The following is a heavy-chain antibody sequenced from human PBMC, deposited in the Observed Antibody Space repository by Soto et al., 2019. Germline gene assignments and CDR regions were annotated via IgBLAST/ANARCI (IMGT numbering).Heavy chain of an antibody. CDR1: WFTLSSYS. CDR2: ISSSSSYI. Sequence: EVQLVESWGGLDKPGGCLRLSCAASWFTLSSYSMNWVRQAPGKALEWVSSISSSSSYIYYAASVKGRFTISRDNGKNPLYLHMNSLRAEVTALYYRARGMTTVPDFGWFDPWGQATLVTVSS. J-gene: IGHJ5*02. D-gene: IGHD4-17*01. V-gene: IGHV3-21*01. CDR3: ARGMTTVPDFGWFDP.